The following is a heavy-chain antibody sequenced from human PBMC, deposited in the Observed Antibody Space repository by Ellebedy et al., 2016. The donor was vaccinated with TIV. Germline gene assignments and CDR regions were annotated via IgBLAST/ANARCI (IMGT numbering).Heavy chain of an antibody. V-gene: IGHV5-10-1*01. CDR2: IDPSDPSGSYT. D-gene: IGHD7-27*01. Sequence: GGSLRLXCKGSGYSFIHYWISWVRQMPGKGLEWMGRIDPSDPSGSYTSYGPSFQGHVTVSVDKSITTAYLEWSSLKASDTAMYFCARHELGSNAAFDYWGQGTLVTVSS. CDR1: GYSFIHYW. CDR3: ARHELGSNAAFDY. J-gene: IGHJ4*02.